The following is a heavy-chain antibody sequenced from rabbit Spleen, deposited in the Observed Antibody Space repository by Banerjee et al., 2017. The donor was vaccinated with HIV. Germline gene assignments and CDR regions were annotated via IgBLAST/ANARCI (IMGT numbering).Heavy chain of an antibody. CDR1: GFSFRNKA. J-gene: IGHJ4*01. CDR2: IDPIFGST. CDR3: VRDQAGVAGYGPWYFNL. V-gene: IGHV1S7*01. Sequence: QQLVESGGGLVKPEGSLKLSCIASGFSFRNKAVMCWVRQAPGKGLEWIGYIDPIFGSTYYANWVNGRFTISRHNAQNTLYLQLNSLTAADTATYFCVRDQAGVAGYGPWYFNLWGPGTLVTVS. D-gene: IGHD6-1*01.